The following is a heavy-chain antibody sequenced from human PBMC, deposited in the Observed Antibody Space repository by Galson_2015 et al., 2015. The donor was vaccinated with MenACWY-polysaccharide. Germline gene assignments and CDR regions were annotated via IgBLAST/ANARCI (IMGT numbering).Heavy chain of an antibody. CDR1: GFNLSDYY. CDR2: ISSGAATI. V-gene: IGHV3-11*01. J-gene: IGHJ6*02. D-gene: IGHD2-2*01. Sequence: SLRLSCAASGFNLSDYYMSWFRQAPGRRLEWIAYISSGAATIYHADSVKGRFTISRDNAENTLYSQMDNLRAEDTALYYCARGAFCRTSSCYDHYHEGMDVWGQGTLVTASS. CDR3: ARGAFCRTSSCYDHYHEGMDV.